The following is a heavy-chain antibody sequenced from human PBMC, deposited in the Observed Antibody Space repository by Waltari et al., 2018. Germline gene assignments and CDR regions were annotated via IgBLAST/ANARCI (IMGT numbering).Heavy chain of an antibody. CDR1: GFNGGTNY. CDR3: AARALHAPY. V-gene: IGHV3-53*01. J-gene: IGHJ4*02. Sequence: EVQLVEAGGGLIQPGGSLRLSCAASGFNGGTNYMTWVRQAPGKGLGWVSLIYGQGDTSYADSVKGRFTISRDSSRNTLYLQMNSLRAEDTAVYYCAARALHAPYWGQGALVTVSS. CDR2: IYGQGDT.